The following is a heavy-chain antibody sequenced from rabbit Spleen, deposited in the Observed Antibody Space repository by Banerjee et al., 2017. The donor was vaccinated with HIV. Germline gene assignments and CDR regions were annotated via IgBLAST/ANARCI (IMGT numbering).Heavy chain of an antibody. CDR2: IYAGGSGTS. Sequence: QEQLEESGGDLVKPGGTLTLTCTASGFSFSSGYDMCWVRQAPGKGLEWIACIYAGGSGTSYYASWAKGRFTISKTSSTTVTLQMTSLTAADTATYFCARDGAGGSYFALWGQGTLVTVS. J-gene: IGHJ4*01. D-gene: IGHD8-1*01. CDR1: GFSFSSGYD. CDR3: ARDGAGGSYFAL. V-gene: IGHV1S45*01.